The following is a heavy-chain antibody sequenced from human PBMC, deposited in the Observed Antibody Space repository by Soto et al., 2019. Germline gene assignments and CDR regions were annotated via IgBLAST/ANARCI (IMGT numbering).Heavy chain of an antibody. CDR1: GGSISSYY. V-gene: IGHV4-4*07. Sequence: PSETLSLTCTVSGGSISSYYWSWIRQPAGKGLEWIGRIYTSGSTNYNPSLKSRVTMSVDTSKNQFSLKLSPVTAADTAVYYCAGGDYDFWSGYWQVAFDIWGQGTMVTVSS. D-gene: IGHD3-3*01. CDR2: IYTSGST. CDR3: AGGDYDFWSGYWQVAFDI. J-gene: IGHJ3*02.